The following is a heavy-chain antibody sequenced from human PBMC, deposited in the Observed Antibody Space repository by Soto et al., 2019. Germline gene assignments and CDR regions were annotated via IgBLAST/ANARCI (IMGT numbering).Heavy chain of an antibody. CDR1: GFTFSSHV. CDR2: ISGSGGST. V-gene: IGHV3-23*01. J-gene: IGHJ4*02. Sequence: PGGSLRLSCAASGFTFSSHVMTWVRLAPGKGLEWVSIISGSGGSTSHADSVKGRFVISRDNSKNTLYLQMSSLRVEDTAIYYCAMWPGSRSNWTGPLEYWGQGTLVTVSS. CDR3: AMWPGSRSNWTGPLEY. D-gene: IGHD2-21*01.